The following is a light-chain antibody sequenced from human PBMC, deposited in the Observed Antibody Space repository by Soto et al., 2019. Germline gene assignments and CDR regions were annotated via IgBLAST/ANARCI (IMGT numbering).Light chain of an antibody. CDR1: QSVSIC. CDR2: GAS. Sequence: EIVMTQSPSALSVSPGEGATLSSRASQSVSICLAWYQQKPGQAPRLLIYGASSRATGIPDRFSGSGSGTDFTLTISRLEPEDFAVYYCQQYDSSPKTFGQGTKVAIK. J-gene: IGKJ1*01. V-gene: IGKV3-20*01. CDR3: QQYDSSPKT.